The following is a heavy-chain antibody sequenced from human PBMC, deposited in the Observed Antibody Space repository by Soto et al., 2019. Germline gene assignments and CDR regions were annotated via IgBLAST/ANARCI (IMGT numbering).Heavy chain of an antibody. CDR2: ISAYNGNT. D-gene: IGHD3-22*01. Sequence: QVQLVQSGAEVKKPGASVKVSCKASGYTFTSYGISWVRQAPGQGLEWMGWISAYNGNTNYAQKLQGRVTMTTDTSTSTAYMELRSLRSDDTAVYYCATSRAYYYDSSGYYGHNWFDPWGQGTLVTVSS. J-gene: IGHJ5*02. CDR3: ATSRAYYYDSSGYYGHNWFDP. CDR1: GYTFTSYG. V-gene: IGHV1-18*01.